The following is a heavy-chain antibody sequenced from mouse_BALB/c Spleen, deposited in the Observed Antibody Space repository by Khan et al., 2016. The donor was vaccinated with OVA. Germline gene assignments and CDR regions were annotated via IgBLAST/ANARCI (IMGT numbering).Heavy chain of an antibody. D-gene: IGHD2-13*01. CDR3: VRGYYGDPFAY. Sequence: EVELVESGGGLVKPGGSLTLSCAASGFTFSDYYMYWVRQTPEKRLEWVATISDGGSYTYYPDRMKGRFTISRDDAENNLFLQMSSLRTEDTAMYYCVRGYYGDPFAYWGQGTLVTVSA. J-gene: IGHJ3*01. V-gene: IGHV5-4*02. CDR2: ISDGGSYT. CDR1: GFTFSDYY.